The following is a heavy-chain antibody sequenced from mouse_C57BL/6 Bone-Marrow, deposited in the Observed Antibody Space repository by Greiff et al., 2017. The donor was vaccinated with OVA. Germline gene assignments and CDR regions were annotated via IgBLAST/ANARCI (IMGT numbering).Heavy chain of an antibody. V-gene: IGHV5-9-1*02. D-gene: IGHD2-4*01. CDR1: GFTFSSYA. CDR2: ISSGGDYI. J-gene: IGHJ4*01. Sequence: EVKLVESGEGLVKPGGSLKLSCAASGFTFSSYAMSWVRQTPEKRLEWVAYISSGGDYIYYADTVKGRFTISRDNARNTLYLQMSSLKSEDTAMYYCTRDSLYDYDYAMDYWGQGTSVTVSS. CDR3: TRDSLYDYDYAMDY.